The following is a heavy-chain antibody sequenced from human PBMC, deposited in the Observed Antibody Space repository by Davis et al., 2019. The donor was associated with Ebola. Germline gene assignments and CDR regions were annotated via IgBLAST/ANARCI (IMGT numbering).Heavy chain of an antibody. D-gene: IGHD2-8*01. V-gene: IGHV3-48*02. CDR3: ARDPPVSMGSDAFDV. CDR2: ISTSGSTI. Sequence: PGGSLRLSCLASGFTFGSYNMNWVRQTPGKGLEWVSYISTSGSTIYYADSVKGRFTISRDNAKNSLYLQMNSLRDEDTAVYYCARDPPVSMGSDAFDVWGRGTMVTVSS. CDR1: GFTFGSYN. J-gene: IGHJ3*01.